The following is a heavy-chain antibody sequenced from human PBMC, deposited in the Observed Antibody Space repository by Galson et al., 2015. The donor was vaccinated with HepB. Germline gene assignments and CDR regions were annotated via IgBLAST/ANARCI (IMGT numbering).Heavy chain of an antibody. CDR2: IYWDDDE. J-gene: IGHJ4*02. D-gene: IGHD4-23*01. V-gene: IGHV2-5*02. Sequence: PALVKPTQTLTLTCTFSGFSLSTSGVGVGWIRQPPGKALEWLALIYWDDDERYSPSLKSRLTITKDTSKNQVVLTMTNMDPVDTATYYCAHRRWYGGNRVASAYYFDYWGQGTLVTVSS. CDR3: AHRRWYGGNRVASAYYFDY. CDR1: GFSLSTSGVG.